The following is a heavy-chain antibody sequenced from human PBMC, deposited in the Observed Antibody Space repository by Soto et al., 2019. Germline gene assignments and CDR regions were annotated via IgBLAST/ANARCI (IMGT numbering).Heavy chain of an antibody. CDR2: IKQDGSEK. D-gene: IGHD2-2*01. V-gene: IGHV3-7*01. Sequence: GGSLRLSCAASGFTFSSYWMSWVRQPPGKGLEWVANIKQDGSEKYYVDSVKGRFTISRDNAKNSLYLQMNSLRAEDTAVYYCARDRIIYCSSTRCYHYYYGMDVWGQGTTVTVSS. J-gene: IGHJ6*02. CDR3: ARDRIIYCSSTRCYHYYYGMDV. CDR1: GFTFSSYW.